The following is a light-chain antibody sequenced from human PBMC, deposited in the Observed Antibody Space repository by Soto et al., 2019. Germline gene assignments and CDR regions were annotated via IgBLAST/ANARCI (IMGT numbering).Light chain of an antibody. V-gene: IGKV1-17*01. CDR3: LQHQTYPLS. Sequence: DIQMTQSPSSLSASVGDRVTITCRASQGIREDLAWYQQKPGKAPTLLIYGVSSLQNGVPSRFSATGAGTEFTLTSRRLQPEEFATYYFLQHQTYPLSFGGGTRVEIK. CDR1: QGIRED. J-gene: IGKJ4*01. CDR2: GVS.